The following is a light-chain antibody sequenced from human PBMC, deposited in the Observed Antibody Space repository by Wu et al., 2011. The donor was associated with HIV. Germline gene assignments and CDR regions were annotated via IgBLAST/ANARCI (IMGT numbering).Light chain of an antibody. CDR3: QHGSNWPLT. CDR1: QSVSSSY. J-gene: IGKJ5*01. V-gene: IGKV3D-20*02. CDR2: GAS. Sequence: EIVLTQSPGTLSLSPGERATLSCRASQSVSSSYLAWFQQKPGQAPRLLIYGASIRATGVPDRFSGSGSGTDFTLIISSLEPEDFAVYYCQHGSNWPLTFGQGTRLEIK.